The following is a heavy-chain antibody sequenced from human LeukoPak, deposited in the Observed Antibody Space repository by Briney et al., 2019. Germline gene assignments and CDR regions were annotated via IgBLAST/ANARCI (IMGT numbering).Heavy chain of an antibody. Sequence: GRSLRLSCVAPGFSFEDYAMHWVRQAPGKGLEWVSGINWNSGSIGYADSVKGRFTISRDNAKNSLYLQMNSLRAEDTALYYCANGRAVAGPFDYWGQGIMVTVSS. CDR3: ANGRAVAGPFDY. CDR2: INWNSGSI. D-gene: IGHD6-19*01. CDR1: GFSFEDYA. J-gene: IGHJ4*02. V-gene: IGHV3-9*01.